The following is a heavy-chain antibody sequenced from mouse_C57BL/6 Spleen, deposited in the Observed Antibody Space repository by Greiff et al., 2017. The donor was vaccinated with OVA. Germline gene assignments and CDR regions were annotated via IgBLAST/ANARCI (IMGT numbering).Heavy chain of an antibody. CDR3: ARDGYYDAMDY. V-gene: IGHV5-9*01. J-gene: IGHJ4*01. CDR1: GFTFSSYT. Sequence: EVQLVESGGGLVKPGGSLKLSCAASGFTFSSYTMSWVRQTPEKRLEWVATISGGGGNTYYPDSVKGRFTISRDNAKNTLYLQMSSLRSEDTALYYGARDGYYDAMDYWGQGTSVTGSS. CDR2: ISGGGGNT. D-gene: IGHD2-3*01.